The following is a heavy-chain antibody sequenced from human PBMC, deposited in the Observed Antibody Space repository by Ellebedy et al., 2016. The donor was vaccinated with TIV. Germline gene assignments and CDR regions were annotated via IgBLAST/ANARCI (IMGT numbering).Heavy chain of an antibody. V-gene: IGHV5-10-1*01. CDR2: IDPSDSSA. CDR1: GYSFSNYW. J-gene: IGHJ5*02. CDR3: SRGAFNYFNHVNYFDP. Sequence: GESLKISCKASGYSFSNYWITWVRQMPGKGLEWMGRIDPSDSSAHYSPSFQGHVTFSADKSITTAYLQWSSLKASDTAMYYCSRGAFNYFNHVNYFDPWGQGTLVTVSS. D-gene: IGHD2/OR15-2a*01.